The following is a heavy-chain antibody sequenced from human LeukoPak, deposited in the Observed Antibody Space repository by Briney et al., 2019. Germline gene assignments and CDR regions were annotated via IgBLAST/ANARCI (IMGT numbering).Heavy chain of an antibody. D-gene: IGHD1-26*01. CDR1: GFTFSSYS. J-gene: IGHJ4*02. CDR3: TADALGGPLN. CDR2: ISSSSSTI. Sequence: PGGSLRLSCAASGFTFSSYSMNWVRQAPGKGLEWVSYISSSSSTIYYADSVKGRFTISRDNAQNSVYLQMNSLKSEDTAVYYCTADALGGPLNWGQGTLVTVSS. V-gene: IGHV3-48*01.